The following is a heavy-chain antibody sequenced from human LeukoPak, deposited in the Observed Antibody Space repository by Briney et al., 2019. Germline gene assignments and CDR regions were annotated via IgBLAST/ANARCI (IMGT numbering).Heavy chain of an antibody. J-gene: IGHJ4*02. Sequence: PSETLSLTCAVYGGSFSGYYWSWIRQPPGKGLEWIGEMNHSGSTNYNPSLKSRVTISVDTSKIQFSLKLSSVTAADTAVYYCARDRGVTTFGYFDYWGQGTLVTVSS. CDR2: MNHSGST. D-gene: IGHD4-17*01. CDR1: GGSFSGYY. V-gene: IGHV4-34*01. CDR3: ARDRGVTTFGYFDY.